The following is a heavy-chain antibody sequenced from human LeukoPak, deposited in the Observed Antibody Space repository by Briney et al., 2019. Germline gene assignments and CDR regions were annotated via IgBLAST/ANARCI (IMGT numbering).Heavy chain of an antibody. J-gene: IGHJ5*02. CDR1: GSSISSYY. Sequence: SETLSLTCTVSGSSISSYYWSWIRQPAGTALEWIGRIYTSGTITYNPSLKSRVTMSVDTSENQFSLKLSSVTAADTAVYYCARDSGTTGEVKFDPWGQGTLVTVSS. CDR2: IYTSGTI. CDR3: ARDSGTTGEVKFDP. D-gene: IGHD3-10*01. V-gene: IGHV4-4*07.